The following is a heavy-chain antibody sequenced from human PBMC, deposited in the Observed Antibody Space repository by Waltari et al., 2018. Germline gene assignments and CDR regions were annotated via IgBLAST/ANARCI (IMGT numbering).Heavy chain of an antibody. J-gene: IGHJ4*02. Sequence: EVQLVESGGGLVQPGGYLRLSCAASGFTFSNYEMNWVRQAPGKGVDGVSTIRRSGNTQNYAGSVKGRFTMSRDNAKNSLYLDMNSLRAEDTAVYYCARGSYTGYEVDYWGQGTLVTVSS. CDR1: GFTFSNYE. CDR2: IRRSGNTQ. CDR3: ARGSYTGYEVDY. V-gene: IGHV3-48*03. D-gene: IGHD5-12*01.